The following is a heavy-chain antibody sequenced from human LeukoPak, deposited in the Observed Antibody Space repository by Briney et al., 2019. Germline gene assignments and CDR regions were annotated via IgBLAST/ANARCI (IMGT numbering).Heavy chain of an antibody. CDR2: INHSGST. Sequence: SETLSLTCAVYGGSFSGYYWSWIRQPPGKGLEWIGEINHSGSTNYNPSLKSRVTISVDTSKNQFSLKLSSVTAADAAVYYCARYYYYDSSGYHFPYYYYYMDVWGKGTTVTVSS. CDR1: GGSFSGYY. J-gene: IGHJ6*03. V-gene: IGHV4-34*01. D-gene: IGHD3-22*01. CDR3: ARYYYYDSSGYHFPYYYYYMDV.